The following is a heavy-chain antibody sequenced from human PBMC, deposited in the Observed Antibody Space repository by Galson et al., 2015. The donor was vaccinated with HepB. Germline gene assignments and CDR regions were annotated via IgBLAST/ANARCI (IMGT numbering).Heavy chain of an antibody. CDR3: ARRLGGEMAGWFDP. CDR1: GGSISSSSYY. CDR2: IYYSGST. D-gene: IGHD5-24*01. J-gene: IGHJ5*02. V-gene: IGHV4-39*01. Sequence: SETLSLTCTVSGGSISSSSYYWGWIRQPPGKGLEWIGSIYYSGSTYYNPSLKSRVTISVDTSKNQFSLKLSSVTAADTAVYYCARRLGGEMAGWFDPWGQGTLVTVSS.